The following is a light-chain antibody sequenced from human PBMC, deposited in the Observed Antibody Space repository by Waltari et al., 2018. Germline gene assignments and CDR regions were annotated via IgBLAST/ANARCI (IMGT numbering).Light chain of an antibody. CDR3: QVWDSGTAV. CDR2: RDK. Sequence: SYDLTQPLSVSVALGQPARISCGGNNIGGKNVTWYQQKAGQAPLLVIYRDKNRPSRIPERFSGSNSENTATLTISRAQAADEADYYCQVWDSGTAVFGGGTQLTVL. J-gene: IGLJ7*01. CDR1: NIGGKN. V-gene: IGLV3-9*01.